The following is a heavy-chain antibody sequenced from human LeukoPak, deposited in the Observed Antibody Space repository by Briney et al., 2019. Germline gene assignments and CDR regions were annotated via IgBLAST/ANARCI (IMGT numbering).Heavy chain of an antibody. V-gene: IGHV3-30*02. CDR1: GFTFSSCG. J-gene: IGHJ4*02. Sequence: GGSLRLSCAASGFTFSSCGMHWVRQAPGKGREWVAFIRYDINTKSSAVSVRGRFTISRDNSNNTLYLEMNSLRPEDTAVYYCVKDTEYSSSSGGYWGQGTLVTVS. CDR3: VKDTEYSSSSGGY. D-gene: IGHD6-6*01. CDR2: IRYDINTK.